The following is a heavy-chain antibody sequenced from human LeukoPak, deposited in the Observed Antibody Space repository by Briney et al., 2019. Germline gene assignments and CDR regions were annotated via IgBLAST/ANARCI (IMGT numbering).Heavy chain of an antibody. J-gene: IGHJ4*02. CDR3: ATQSY. Sequence: GGSLRLSCAASGFTFDGYAMHWVRQAPGKGLEWVSGISWNSGSIGYADSVKGRFTISRDNAKNSLYLQMNSLRAEDTALYYCATQSYWGQGTQVTVSS. CDR1: GFTFDGYA. V-gene: IGHV3-9*01. CDR2: ISWNSGSI.